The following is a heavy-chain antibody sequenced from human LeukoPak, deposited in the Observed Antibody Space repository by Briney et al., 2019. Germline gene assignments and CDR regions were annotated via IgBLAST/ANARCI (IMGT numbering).Heavy chain of an antibody. D-gene: IGHD3/OR15-3a*01. CDR2: IYYSGNT. CDR1: GGSISSSNW. V-gene: IGHV4-4*02. Sequence: PSGTLSLTCAVSGGSISSSNWWSWVRQSPGNGLEWIGEIYYSGNTYYNASLKSQVSISIDTSKNQFSLRLTSVTAADTAVYYCARQTGSGLFILPGGQGTLVTVSS. CDR3: ARQTGSGLFILP. J-gene: IGHJ4*02.